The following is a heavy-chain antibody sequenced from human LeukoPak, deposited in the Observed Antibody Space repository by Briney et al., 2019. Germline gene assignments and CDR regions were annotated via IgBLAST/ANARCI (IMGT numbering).Heavy chain of an antibody. Sequence: ASVKVSCKASGYTFTSYGISWVRQAPGQGLEWMGWISAYNDKTNYAQKLQGRVTMTTDISTSTAYMELRSLRSDDTAVYYCARDPVTYYYDSSGYPSASWFDPWGQGTLVTVSS. CDR3: ARDPVTYYYDSSGYPSASWFDP. V-gene: IGHV1-18*01. CDR2: ISAYNDKT. CDR1: GYTFTSYG. D-gene: IGHD3-22*01. J-gene: IGHJ5*02.